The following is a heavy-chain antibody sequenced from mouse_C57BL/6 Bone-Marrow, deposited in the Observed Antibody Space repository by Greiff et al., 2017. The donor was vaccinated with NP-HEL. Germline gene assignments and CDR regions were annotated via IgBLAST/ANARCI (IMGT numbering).Heavy chain of an antibody. CDR1: GFNIKDYY. Sequence: EVQLQQSGAELVRPGASVKLSCTASGFNIKDYYMHWVKQRPEQGLEWIERIDPEDGDTEYAPKFQGKATMTADTSSNTAYLQLSSLTSEDTAVYYCTLAMGGDYFDYWGQGTTLTVSS. CDR3: TLAMGGDYFDY. J-gene: IGHJ2*01. D-gene: IGHD2-3*01. V-gene: IGHV14-1*01. CDR2: IDPEDGDT.